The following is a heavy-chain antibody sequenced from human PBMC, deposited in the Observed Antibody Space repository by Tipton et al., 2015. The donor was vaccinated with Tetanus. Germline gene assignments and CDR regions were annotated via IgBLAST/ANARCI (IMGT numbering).Heavy chain of an antibody. J-gene: IGHJ6*02. CDR2: MHPDGSLR. CDR1: GFRFSDYW. D-gene: IGHD1-14*01. V-gene: IGHV3-7*01. CDR3: ATWGPEGNV. Sequence: GSLRLSCAASGFRFSDYWMNWVRQAPGKGLEWVANMHPDGSLRRYVDSVKGRFTISRDNAQNSLYLQMDGLGAEDTAVYFCATWGPEGNVWGQGTTVTVSS.